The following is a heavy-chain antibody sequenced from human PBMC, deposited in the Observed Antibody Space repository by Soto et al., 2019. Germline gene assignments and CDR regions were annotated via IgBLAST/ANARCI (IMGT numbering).Heavy chain of an antibody. V-gene: IGHV1-8*01. Sequence: ASVKVSFKASGYTFTSYDINWVRQATGQGLEWMGWMNPNSGNTGYAQKFQGRVTMTRNTSISTAYMELSSLRSEDTAVYYCARGKITFGGVIVYFDYWGQGTLVTVSS. CDR2: MNPNSGNT. D-gene: IGHD3-16*02. CDR1: GYTFTSYD. CDR3: ARGKITFGGVIVYFDY. J-gene: IGHJ4*02.